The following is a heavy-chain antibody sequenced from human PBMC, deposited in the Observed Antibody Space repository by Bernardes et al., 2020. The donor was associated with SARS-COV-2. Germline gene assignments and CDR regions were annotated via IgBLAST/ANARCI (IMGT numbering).Heavy chain of an antibody. J-gene: IGHJ4*02. CDR2: ISAYNGNT. Sequence: ASVKVSCKASGYTFTSYGISWVRQAPGQGLEWMGWISAYNGNTNYAQKLQGRVTMTTDTSTSTAYMELRSLRSDDTAVYYCARYRGGLVVASEAPFDYWGQGTLVTVSS. CDR1: GYTFTSYG. D-gene: IGHD2-2*01. V-gene: IGHV1-18*01. CDR3: ARYRGGLVVASEAPFDY.